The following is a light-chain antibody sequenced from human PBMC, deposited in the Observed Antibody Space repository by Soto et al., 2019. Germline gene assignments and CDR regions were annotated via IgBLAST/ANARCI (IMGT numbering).Light chain of an antibody. Sequence: QAALTQPASVSGSPGQSITISCTGTSSDVGSYNLVSWYQQHLGKAPKLMFYEGSKRPSGVSNRFSGSKSGNTASLTISGLQAEDEADYYGCSYASVGGGTKLTVL. J-gene: IGLJ2*01. CDR2: EGS. CDR1: SSDVGSYNL. V-gene: IGLV2-23*01. CDR3: CSYAS.